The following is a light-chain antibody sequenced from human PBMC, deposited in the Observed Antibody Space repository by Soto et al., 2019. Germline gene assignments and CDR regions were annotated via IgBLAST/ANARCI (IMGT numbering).Light chain of an antibody. CDR1: QSVSSSD. CDR2: GAS. J-gene: IGKJ1*01. V-gene: IGKV3-20*01. Sequence: EVVLTQSPGTLSLSPGERATLSCRASQSVSSSDLAWYQQKPGQAPRLLISGASSRATAIPDRFSGSGSGTDFTLTISRLEPEDFAVFYSQQYGTSPPTFGHGTKVDIK. CDR3: QQYGTSPPT.